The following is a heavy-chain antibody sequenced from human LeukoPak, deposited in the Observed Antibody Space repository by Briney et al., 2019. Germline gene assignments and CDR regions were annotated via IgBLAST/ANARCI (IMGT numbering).Heavy chain of an antibody. CDR3: ARDHYDSSSYYFFDY. J-gene: IGHJ4*02. CDR1: GYTFTSYG. D-gene: IGHD3-22*01. Sequence: ASVKVSCKASGYTFTSYGISWVRQAPGQGLEWMGWISAYNGNTNYAQKLQGRVTMTTDTSTSTAYMELRSLRSDDTAVYYCARDHYDSSSYYFFDYWGQVTLVTVSS. V-gene: IGHV1-18*01. CDR2: ISAYNGNT.